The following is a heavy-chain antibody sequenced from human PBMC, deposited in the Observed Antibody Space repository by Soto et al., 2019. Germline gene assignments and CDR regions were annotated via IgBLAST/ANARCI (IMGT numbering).Heavy chain of an antibody. CDR2: INSDGSST. CDR3: ARDKAFALAV. CDR1: GFDFSNSW. Sequence: EVQLVESGGGFVQPGGSLRLSCAASGFDFSNSWMHWVRQVPGKGLVWVSHINSDGSSTTYADSVKGRFTISRDNARTTVYLQLDSLRVEDTSVYYCARDKAFALAVWGHGTTVTVS. V-gene: IGHV3-74*03. J-gene: IGHJ6*02.